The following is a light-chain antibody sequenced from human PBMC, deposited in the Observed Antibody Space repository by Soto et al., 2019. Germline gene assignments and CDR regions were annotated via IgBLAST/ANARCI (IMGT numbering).Light chain of an antibody. J-gene: IGLJ2*01. V-gene: IGLV2-14*01. CDR3: SSYTTSSTLV. CDR2: DVS. CDR1: SSDVGGYNY. Sequence: QSALTQPASVSGSPGQSITISCTGTSSDVGGYNYVSWYQQHPGKAPKLMIYDVSNGPSGVSNRFSGSKSGNTASLTISGLRAEEEADYYCSSYTTSSTLVFGGGTQRTVL.